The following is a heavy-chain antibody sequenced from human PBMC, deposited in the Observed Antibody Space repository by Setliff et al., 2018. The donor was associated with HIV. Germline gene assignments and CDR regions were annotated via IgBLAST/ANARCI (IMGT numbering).Heavy chain of an antibody. CDR2: IVDSGAT. CDR1: GGSLTNYY. V-gene: IGHV4-34*01. CDR3: ARGSSSIFGVLVLLPHSYYYMDV. Sequence: PSETLSLTCALYGGSLTNYYWTWIRKSPGKGLEWIGEIVDSGATNYNPSLKSRVTMYVDTSKNQFSLNLNSVTAADTAVFYCARGSSSIFGVLVLLPHSYYYMDVWGKGTTVTVSS. D-gene: IGHD3-3*01. J-gene: IGHJ6*03.